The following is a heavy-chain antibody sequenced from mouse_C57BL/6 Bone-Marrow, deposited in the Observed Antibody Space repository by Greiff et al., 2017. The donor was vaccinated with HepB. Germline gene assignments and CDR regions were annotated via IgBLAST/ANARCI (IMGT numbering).Heavy chain of an antibody. CDR3: ARRTGSSYWYFDV. Sequence: VKLVESGPGLVAPSQSLSITCTVSGFSLTSYGVHWVRQPPGKGLEWLVVIWSDGSTTYNSALKSRMSISKDNSKSQVFLKMNSLQTDDTAMYYCARRTGSSYWYFDVWGTGTSVTVSS. CDR1: GFSLTSYG. J-gene: IGHJ1*03. D-gene: IGHD1-1*01. V-gene: IGHV2-6*03. CDR2: IWSDGST.